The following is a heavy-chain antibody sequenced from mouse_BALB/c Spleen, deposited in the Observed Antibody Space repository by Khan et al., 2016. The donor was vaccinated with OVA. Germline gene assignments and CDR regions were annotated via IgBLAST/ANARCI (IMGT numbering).Heavy chain of an antibody. CDR1: GYSITSDYA. Sequence: EVQLQESGPGLVKPSQSLSLTCTVTGYSITSDYAWNWIRQFPGNKLEWMCYISYSGSTSYNPSLKSRISITRDTSKNQFFLQLNSVTNEDTATYYCARDGSRYNYAMDYWGQGTAVTVSS. J-gene: IGHJ4*01. CDR3: ARDGSRYNYAMDY. V-gene: IGHV3-2*02. CDR2: ISYSGST. D-gene: IGHD2-3*01.